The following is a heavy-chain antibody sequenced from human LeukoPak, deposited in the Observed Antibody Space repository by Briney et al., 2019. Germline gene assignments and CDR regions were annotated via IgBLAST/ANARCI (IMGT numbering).Heavy chain of an antibody. CDR3: ARGIHIQDTIFGVVRMAYYYMDV. CDR2: INHSGST. D-gene: IGHD3-3*01. J-gene: IGHJ6*03. V-gene: IGHV4-34*01. Sequence: SETLSLTCAVYGGSFSGYYWSWIRQPPGKGLEWIGEINHSGSTNYNPSLKSRVTISVDTSKNQFSLKLSSVTAADTAVYYCARGIHIQDTIFGVVRMAYYYMDVWGKGTTVTVSS. CDR1: GGSFSGYY.